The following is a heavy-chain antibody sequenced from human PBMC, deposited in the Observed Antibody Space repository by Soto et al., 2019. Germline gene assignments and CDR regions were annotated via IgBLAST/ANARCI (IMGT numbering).Heavy chain of an antibody. D-gene: IGHD3-10*01. Sequence: ASVKVSCKASGYTFMSYPLHWVRQAPGQRPEWMGWINAGDDITQFSQKFQGRLTFTRDTSASTGYMELRSLRSEDTAVYYCARDPFTWVRGVIPYLDYWGQGTTVTVSS. CDR1: GYTFMSYP. CDR2: INAGDDIT. V-gene: IGHV1-3*01. CDR3: ARDPFTWVRGVIPYLDY. J-gene: IGHJ4*02.